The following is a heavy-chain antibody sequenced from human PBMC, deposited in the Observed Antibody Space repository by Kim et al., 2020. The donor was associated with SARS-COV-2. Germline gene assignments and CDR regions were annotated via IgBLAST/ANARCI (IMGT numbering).Heavy chain of an antibody. D-gene: IGHD1-7*01. CDR3: ARSVELAFDF. CDR2: MTSDTRTI. CDR1: GFTFSIYS. Sequence: GGSLRLSCAASGFTFSIYSMNWVRQAPGKGLEWVSYMTSDTRTIHYADSVKGRFTISRDNDKKLLYLQMNSLRDEDTAVYYCARSVELAFDFWGQGTLVTVSS. V-gene: IGHV3-48*02. J-gene: IGHJ4*02.